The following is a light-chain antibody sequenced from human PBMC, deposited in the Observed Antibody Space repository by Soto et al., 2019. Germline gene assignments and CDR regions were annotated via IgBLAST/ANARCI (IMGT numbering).Light chain of an antibody. J-gene: IGKJ1*01. CDR3: QHYGYSQWT. CDR2: GVY. CDR1: QTGNNNY. V-gene: IGKV3-20*01. Sequence: IVLKKYTGTLSLSPGERATLSCRASQTGNNNYLAGYQHKSCQAPRLLIYGVYTRASGIPDRFSGSGSGTEFTLTISRLEPEDSAVYFWQHYGYSQWTFAQVTKVEI.